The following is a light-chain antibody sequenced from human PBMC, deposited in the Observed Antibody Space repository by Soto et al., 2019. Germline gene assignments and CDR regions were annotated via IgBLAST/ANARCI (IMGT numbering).Light chain of an antibody. J-gene: IGKJ1*01. CDR3: QHYDSARWT. CDR1: QSISSTY. V-gene: IGKV3-20*01. Sequence: ELVLTQSPGTLSLSPGERATLSCRASQSISSTYLTWYHQRPGQAPRLLIYDASRRATGIPDRFSGSGSGTDFSLTISRLEPEEFAVYYCQHYDSARWTFGLGTKVDIK. CDR2: DAS.